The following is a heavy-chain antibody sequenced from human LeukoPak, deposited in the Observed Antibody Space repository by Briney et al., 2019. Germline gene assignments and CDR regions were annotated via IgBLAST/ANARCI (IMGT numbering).Heavy chain of an antibody. CDR3: VRVGTSFDI. V-gene: IGHV3-48*01. D-gene: IGHD7-27*01. CDR1: GFTFSSYE. Sequence: GGSLRLSCAASGFTFSSYEMNWVRQAPGKGLEWVSYISTNTTTIYYADSVKGRFTISRDNAKNSLYLQMNSLRVEDTAVYYCVRVGTSFDIWGQGTMVTVSS. CDR2: ISTNTTTI. J-gene: IGHJ3*02.